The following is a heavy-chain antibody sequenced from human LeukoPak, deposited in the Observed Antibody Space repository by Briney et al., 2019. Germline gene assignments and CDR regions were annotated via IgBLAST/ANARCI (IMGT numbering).Heavy chain of an antibody. Sequence: GGSLRLSCAASGFTFSSYGMHWVRQAPGKGLEWVAFIRYDGSNKYYADSVKGRFTISRDNSKNTLYLQMNSLRAEDTAVCYCAKEFYSSSSVDYWGQGTLVTVSS. CDR3: AKEFYSSSSVDY. J-gene: IGHJ4*02. CDR2: IRYDGSNK. CDR1: GFTFSSYG. V-gene: IGHV3-30*02. D-gene: IGHD6-6*01.